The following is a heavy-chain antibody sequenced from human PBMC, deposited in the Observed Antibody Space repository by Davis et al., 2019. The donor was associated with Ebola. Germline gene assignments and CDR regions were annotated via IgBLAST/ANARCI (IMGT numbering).Heavy chain of an antibody. D-gene: IGHD2-15*01. CDR3: AKEKVVAATLGWFDP. CDR1: GFTFDDYG. V-gene: IGHV3-20*04. J-gene: IGHJ5*02. Sequence: GESLKISCAASGFTFDDYGMSWVRQAPGKGLEWVSGINWNGGSTGYADSVKGRFTISRDNAKNSLYLQMNSLRAEDTALYYCAKEKVVAATLGWFDPWGQGTLVTVSS. CDR2: INWNGGST.